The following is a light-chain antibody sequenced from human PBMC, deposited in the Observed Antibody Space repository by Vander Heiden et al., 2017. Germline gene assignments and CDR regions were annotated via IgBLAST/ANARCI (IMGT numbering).Light chain of an antibody. J-gene: IGKJ2*02. Sequence: DIVLTQSPATLSLSPGERATLSCRASQSVSSYLAWYQQKPGQAPRLLIDDASNRATGIPARFSGSGSGTDLTLTISSLEPEDFAVYYCQQRSPRTFGQGTKLEIK. CDR3: QQRSPRT. CDR2: DAS. CDR1: QSVSSY. V-gene: IGKV3-11*01.